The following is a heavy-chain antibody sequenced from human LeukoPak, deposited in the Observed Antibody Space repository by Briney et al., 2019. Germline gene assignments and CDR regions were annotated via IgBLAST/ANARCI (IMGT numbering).Heavy chain of an antibody. CDR1: GFTFSRYW. CDR2: IKQDGSEK. V-gene: IGHV3-7*01. Sequence: GGSLRLSCAASGFTFSRYWMTWVRQAPGKGLEWVANIKQDGSEKYYVDSVKGRFTISRDNAKNSLYLQMNSLRAEDTAVYYCATRRCSSTSCFFDYWGQGTLVTVSS. CDR3: ATRRCSSTSCFFDY. J-gene: IGHJ4*02. D-gene: IGHD2-2*01.